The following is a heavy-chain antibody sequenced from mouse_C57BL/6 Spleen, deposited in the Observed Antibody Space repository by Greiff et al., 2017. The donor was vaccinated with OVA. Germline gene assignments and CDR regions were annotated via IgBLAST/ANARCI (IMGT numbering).Heavy chain of an antibody. Sequence: DVKLVESGGGLVKPGGSLKLSCAASGFTFSDYGMHWVRQAPEKGLEWVAYISSGSSTIYYADTVKGRFTISRDNAKNTLFLQMTSLRSEDTAMYYCARGSDGYYWYFDVWGTGTTVTVSS. V-gene: IGHV5-17*01. J-gene: IGHJ1*03. CDR2: ISSGSSTI. CDR1: GFTFSDYG. D-gene: IGHD2-3*01. CDR3: ARGSDGYYWYFDV.